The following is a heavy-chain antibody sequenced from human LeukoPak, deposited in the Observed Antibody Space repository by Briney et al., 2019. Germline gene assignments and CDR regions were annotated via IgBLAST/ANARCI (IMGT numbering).Heavy chain of an antibody. CDR1: GGSFSGYY. J-gene: IGHJ4*02. D-gene: IGHD2-8*02. Sequence: PSETLSLTCAVYGGSFSGYYWSWIRQPPGKGLEWIGEINHSGSTNYNPSLTSRGTISVDTSKNQFSLKLSSVTAADTAVYYCARQKKIVLVVYAIGYYFYYWGQGTLVTVSS. V-gene: IGHV4-34*01. CDR2: INHSGST. CDR3: ARQKKIVLVVYAIGYYFYY.